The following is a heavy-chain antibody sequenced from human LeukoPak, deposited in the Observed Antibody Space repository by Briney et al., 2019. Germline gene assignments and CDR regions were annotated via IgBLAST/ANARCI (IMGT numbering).Heavy chain of an antibody. CDR3: ARHVNSNGSPSDY. CDR2: IYYIGST. Sequence: SETLSLTCTVSGGSISSTRYYWGWIRQPPGKGLEWIGSIYYIGSTYYNPSLKSRVTISVDTSKNQFSLKLRSVTAADTAVYYCARHVNSNGSPSDYWGQGTLVTVSP. D-gene: IGHD1-26*01. J-gene: IGHJ4*02. CDR1: GGSISSTRYY. V-gene: IGHV4-39*01.